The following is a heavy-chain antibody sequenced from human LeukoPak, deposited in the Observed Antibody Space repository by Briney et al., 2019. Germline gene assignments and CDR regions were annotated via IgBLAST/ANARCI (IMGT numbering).Heavy chain of an antibody. Sequence: ASVKVSCKASGYTFTGYYMHWVRQAPGQGLEWMGRINPNSGGTNYAQKFQGRVTMTRDTSISTAYMELSRLRSDDTAVYYCARRGYYDSSGYYFFDYWGQGTLVTVSS. CDR2: INPNSGGT. D-gene: IGHD3-22*01. J-gene: IGHJ4*02. CDR3: ARRGYYDSSGYYFFDY. CDR1: GYTFTGYY. V-gene: IGHV1-2*06.